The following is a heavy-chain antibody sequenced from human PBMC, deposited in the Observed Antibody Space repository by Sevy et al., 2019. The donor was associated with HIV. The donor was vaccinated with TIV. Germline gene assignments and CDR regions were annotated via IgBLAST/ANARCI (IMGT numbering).Heavy chain of an antibody. CDR2: IYHSGST. D-gene: IGHD6-13*01. CDR1: GYSISSGYY. J-gene: IGHJ6*04. Sequence: SETLSLTCAVSGYSISSGYYWGSIRQPPGKGLEWIGSIYHSGSTYYNPSLKSRVTISVDTSKNQFSLKLSSVTAADTAVYYCARAYSSSPPASMDVWGKGTTVTVSS. V-gene: IGHV4-38-2*01. CDR3: ARAYSSSPPASMDV.